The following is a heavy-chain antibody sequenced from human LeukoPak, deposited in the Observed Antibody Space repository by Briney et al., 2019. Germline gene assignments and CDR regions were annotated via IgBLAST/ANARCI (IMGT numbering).Heavy chain of an antibody. D-gene: IGHD3-3*01. V-gene: IGHV1-2*04. CDR3: ARVPTYYDFWSGYYPDWYVDL. CDR2: INPNSGGT. Sequence: ASVKVSCKASGYTFTGYYMHWVRQAPGQGLEWMGWINPNSGGTNYAQKFQGWVTMTRDTSISTAYMELSRLRSDDTAVYYCARVPTYYDFWSGYYPDWYVDLWSRGTLVTVSS. J-gene: IGHJ2*01. CDR1: GYTFTGYY.